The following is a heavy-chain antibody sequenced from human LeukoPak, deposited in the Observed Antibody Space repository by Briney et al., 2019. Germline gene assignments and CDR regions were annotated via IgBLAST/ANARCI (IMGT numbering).Heavy chain of an antibody. J-gene: IGHJ2*01. CDR1: GFXFSNYA. Sequence: GGSLRLSCAASGFXFSNYAMTWVRQAPGKGLEWVSALSASGGTTYYADSVKGRFTTSRDNSKNTLYLQMNSLRAEDTAVYYCARAFYGDYTGPWYFDLWGRGTLVTVSS. CDR3: ARAFYGDYTGPWYFDL. CDR2: LSASGGTT. D-gene: IGHD4-17*01. V-gene: IGHV3-23*01.